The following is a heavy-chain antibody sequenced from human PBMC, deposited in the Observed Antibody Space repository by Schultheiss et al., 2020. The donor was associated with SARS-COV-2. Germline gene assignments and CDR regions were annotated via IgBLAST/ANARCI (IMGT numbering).Heavy chain of an antibody. V-gene: IGHV4-39*02. J-gene: IGHJ4*02. CDR1: GGSISSSSYY. Sequence: SETLSLTCTVSGGSISSSSYYWGWIRQPPGKGLEWIGSIYYSGSTYYNPSLKSRVTISVDTSKNQFSLKLSSVTAADTAVYYCAREGASGVTTGFDYWGQGTLVTVSS. CDR2: IYYSGST. D-gene: IGHD4-17*01. CDR3: AREGASGVTTGFDY.